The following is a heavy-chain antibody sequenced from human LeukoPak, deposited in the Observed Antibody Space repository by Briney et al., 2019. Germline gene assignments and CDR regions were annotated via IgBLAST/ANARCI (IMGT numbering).Heavy chain of an antibody. CDR3: TTDRGWTAWFDP. Sequence: GVSLRLSCAASGLTFSNAWMNWLRQAPGKGLEWFGRIKSKTDVWTTDYAARVKGRFTISRDESNNTLYLKMHSLKIEHTAVYYCTTDRGWTAWFDPWGQGILVTVSS. CDR2: IKSKTDVWTT. D-gene: IGHD2-15*01. J-gene: IGHJ5*02. V-gene: IGHV3-15*01. CDR1: GLTFSNAW.